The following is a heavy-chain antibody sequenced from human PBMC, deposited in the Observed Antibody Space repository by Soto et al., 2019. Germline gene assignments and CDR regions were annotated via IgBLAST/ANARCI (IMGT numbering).Heavy chain of an antibody. CDR2: IIPIFGTA. D-gene: IGHD5-18*01. CDR3: AKDLVDTAMAAYYYYGMDV. V-gene: IGHV1-69*05. CDR1: GGTFSSYA. J-gene: IGHJ6*02. Sequence: SVKVSCKASGGTFSSYAISWVRQAPGQGLEWMGGIIPIFGTANYAQKFQGRFTISRDNSKNTLYLQMNSLRAEDTAVYYCAKDLVDTAMAAYYYYGMDVWGQGTTVTVSS.